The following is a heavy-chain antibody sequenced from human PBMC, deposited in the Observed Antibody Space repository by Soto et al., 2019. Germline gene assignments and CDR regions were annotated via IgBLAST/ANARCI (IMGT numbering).Heavy chain of an antibody. V-gene: IGHV3-30-3*01. CDR3: ARDPYGDRSYYYYGMDV. D-gene: IGHD4-17*01. CDR2: ISYDGSNK. CDR1: GFTFSSYA. Sequence: GGSLRLSCAASGFTFSSYAMHWVRQAPGKGLEWVAVISYDGSNKYYADSVKGRFTISRDNSKNTLYLQMNSLRAEDTAVYCCARDPYGDRSYYYYGMDVWGQGTTVTVSS. J-gene: IGHJ6*02.